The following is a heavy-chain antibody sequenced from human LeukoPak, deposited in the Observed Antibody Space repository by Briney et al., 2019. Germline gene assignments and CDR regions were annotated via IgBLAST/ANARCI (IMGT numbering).Heavy chain of an antibody. V-gene: IGHV4-39*07. CDR2: IYYSGST. CDR3: ASGGYSYGSDWFDP. CDR1: GGSISSSSYY. D-gene: IGHD5-18*01. J-gene: IGHJ5*02. Sequence: PSETLSLTCTVSGGSISSSSYYWGWIRQPPGKGLEWIGSIYYSGSTYYNPSLKSRVTISVDTSKNQFSLKLSSVTAADTAVYYCASGGYSYGSDWFDPWGQGTLVTVSS.